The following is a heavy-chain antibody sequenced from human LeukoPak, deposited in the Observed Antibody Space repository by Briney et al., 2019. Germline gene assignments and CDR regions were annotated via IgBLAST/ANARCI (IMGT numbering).Heavy chain of an antibody. V-gene: IGHV3-48*04. CDR1: GFTFSSYS. D-gene: IGHD3-22*01. J-gene: IGHJ4*02. CDR3: ARERAYYYDSSGYYSGD. Sequence: GGSLRLSCAASGFTFSSYSMNWVRQAPGKGLEWVSYISSSSSTIYYADSVKGRFTISRDNAKNSLYLKMNSLRAEDTAVYYCARERAYYYDSSGYYSGDWGQGTLVTVSS. CDR2: ISSSSSTI.